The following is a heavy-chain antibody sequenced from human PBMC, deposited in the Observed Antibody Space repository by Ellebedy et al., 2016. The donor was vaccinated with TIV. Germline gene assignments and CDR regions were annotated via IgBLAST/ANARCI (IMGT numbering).Heavy chain of an antibody. J-gene: IGHJ4*02. D-gene: IGHD3-16*02. CDR1: GYTFTSYD. V-gene: IGHV1-8*01. Sequence: AASVKVSCKASGYTFTSYDINWVRQATGQGLEWMGWMNPNRGNTGYAQKFQGRVTMTEDTSTDTAYMELSSLRSEDTAVYYCATLLSHLDYWGQGTLVTVSS. CDR2: MNPNRGNT. CDR3: ATLLSHLDY.